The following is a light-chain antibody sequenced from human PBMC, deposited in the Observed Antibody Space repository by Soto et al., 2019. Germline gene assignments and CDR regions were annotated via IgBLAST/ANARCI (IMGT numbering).Light chain of an antibody. J-gene: IGKJ5*01. Sequence: DIVMTQSPDSLAVSLDERATINCKSSQSVLYSSNNKNYLAWYQQKPGQPPKLLIYWASTRESGVPDRFSGSGSGTDFTLTISSLQAEDVAVYYCQQYYSTPLTFGQGTRLEIK. V-gene: IGKV4-1*01. CDR2: WAS. CDR3: QQYYSTPLT. CDR1: QSVLYSSNNKNY.